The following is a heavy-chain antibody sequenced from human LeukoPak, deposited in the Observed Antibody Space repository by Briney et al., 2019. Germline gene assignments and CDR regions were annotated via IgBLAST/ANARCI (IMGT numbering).Heavy chain of an antibody. CDR3: AKEVNGWYPFDC. CDR1: GFTFSSYA. V-gene: IGHV3-23*01. D-gene: IGHD6-19*01. Sequence: GGSLRLSCAASGFTFSSYAMSWVRQAPGKGLEWVSAVSVDGGGTSYADSVKGRFTISRDNSKNTVSLQMNSLRAEDTAVYYCAKEVNGWYPFDCWGQGTLVTVSS. J-gene: IGHJ4*02. CDR2: VSVDGGGT.